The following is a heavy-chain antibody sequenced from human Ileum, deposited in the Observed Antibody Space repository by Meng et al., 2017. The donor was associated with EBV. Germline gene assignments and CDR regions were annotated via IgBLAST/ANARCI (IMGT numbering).Heavy chain of an antibody. CDR2: IDSSGSA. V-gene: IGHV4-61*03. Sequence: QVQLQASGPGRVQPSATLSLTFTVSGGAVVTTSDNWSWLRKPPGKGLEWIGTIDSSGSAKSNPSLQSRVDMSVDTSKNHFSLKLRSVTAADTGLYQCARGSTFILMDWGQGTLVTVSS. J-gene: IGHJ4*02. D-gene: IGHD2/OR15-2a*01. CDR1: GGAVVTTSDN. CDR3: ARGSTFILMD.